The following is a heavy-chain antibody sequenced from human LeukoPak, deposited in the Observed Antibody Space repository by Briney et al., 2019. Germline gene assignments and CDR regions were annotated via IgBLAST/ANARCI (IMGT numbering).Heavy chain of an antibody. J-gene: IGHJ3*02. CDR2: ISGSGSTI. Sequence: GGSLRLSCAASGFTFSDYYMSWIRQAPGKGLEWLSYISGSGSTIYYRDSLKGRFTISRDNAKNSLYLQMNSLRADDTAVYYCARDDLDAFDIWGQGTMVTVSS. CDR1: GFTFSDYY. V-gene: IGHV3-11*01. CDR3: ARDDLDAFDI.